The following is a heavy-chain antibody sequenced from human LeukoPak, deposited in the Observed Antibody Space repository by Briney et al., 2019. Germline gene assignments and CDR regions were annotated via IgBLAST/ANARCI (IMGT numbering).Heavy chain of an antibody. Sequence: GGSLRLSCAASGFTFSSYAMHWVRQAPGKGLEYVSAISSNGGITYYANSVKGRFTISRDNSKNTLYLQMGSLRAEDMAVYYCARGYYYDSSGYSDYFDYWGRGTLVTVSS. J-gene: IGHJ4*02. CDR1: GFTFSSYA. V-gene: IGHV3-64*01. CDR3: ARGYYYDSSGYSDYFDY. D-gene: IGHD3-22*01. CDR2: ISSNGGIT.